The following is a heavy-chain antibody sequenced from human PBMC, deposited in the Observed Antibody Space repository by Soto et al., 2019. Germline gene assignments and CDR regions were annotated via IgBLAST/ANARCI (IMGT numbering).Heavy chain of an antibody. CDR2: IKPDESEK. V-gene: IGHV3-7*01. CDR1: GFTFSDSW. J-gene: IGHJ5*02. CDR3: VRGGSNYAS. D-gene: IGHD4-4*01. Sequence: EVQLVESGGGLVQPGGSLRLSCTASGFTFSDSWMTWVRQAPGEGLEWVARIKPDESEKKYADSVKGRFSISGDNAKSSMYLQMDSLRGEDTAVYYCVRGGSNYASWGQGTLVTVSS.